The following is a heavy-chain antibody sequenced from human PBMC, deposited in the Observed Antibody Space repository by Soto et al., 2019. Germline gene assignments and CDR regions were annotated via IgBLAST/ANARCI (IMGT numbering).Heavy chain of an antibody. V-gene: IGHV1-46*01. CDR2: INPIGGST. CDR3: ARALNYYDALDI. CDR1: GYTFTSYH. D-gene: IGHD1-26*01. J-gene: IGHJ3*02. Sequence: GASVKVSCQASGYTFTSYHMHWVRQAPGQGLEWMGMINPIGGSTNYAQKFQGRVTMTRDTSTSTVYMELGSRRSEDTAVYYCARALNYYDALDIWGQGRMVTVSS.